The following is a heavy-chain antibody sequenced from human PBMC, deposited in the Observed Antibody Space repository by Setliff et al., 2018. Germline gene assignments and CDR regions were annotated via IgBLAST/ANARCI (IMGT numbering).Heavy chain of an antibody. V-gene: IGHV1-18*01. J-gene: IGHJ4*02. CDR3: ARYVRFANHFDY. CDR2: VNPYNGDT. D-gene: IGHD3-10*02. CDR1: GYTFTSYG. Sequence: GASVKVSCKASGYTFTSYGVSWVRQAPGQGLEWMGWVNPYNGDTKNAQKFQGRVAMTTDTSTATVFMELRSLRSDDTAVYYCARYVRFANHFDYWGQGTLVTVSS.